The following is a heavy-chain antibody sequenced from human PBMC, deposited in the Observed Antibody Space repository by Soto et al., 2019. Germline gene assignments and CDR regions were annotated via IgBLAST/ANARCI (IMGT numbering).Heavy chain of an antibody. CDR3: ATDQTTMDTMTE. Sequence: GGSLRLSCAASGFTFSSYGMHWVRQAPGKGLEWVAVIWYDGSNKYYADSVKGRFTISRDNSKNTLYLQMNSLRAEDTAVYYCATDQTTMDTMTEWGPGTLVTVCS. J-gene: IGHJ4*02. D-gene: IGHD5-18*01. CDR2: IWYDGSNK. CDR1: GFTFSSYG. V-gene: IGHV3-33*01.